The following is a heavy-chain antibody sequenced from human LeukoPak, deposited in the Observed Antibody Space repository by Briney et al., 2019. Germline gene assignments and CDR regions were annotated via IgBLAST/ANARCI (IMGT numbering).Heavy chain of an antibody. V-gene: IGHV1-18*01. Sequence: EASVKVSRKASGYTFTSYGISWVRQAPGQGLEWMGWISAYNGNTNYAQKLQGRVTMTTDTSTSTAYMELRSLRSDDTAVYYCARIAEWVDYYYGMDVWGQGTTVTVSS. CDR3: ARIAEWVDYYYGMDV. J-gene: IGHJ6*02. CDR2: ISAYNGNT. D-gene: IGHD6-13*01. CDR1: GYTFTSYG.